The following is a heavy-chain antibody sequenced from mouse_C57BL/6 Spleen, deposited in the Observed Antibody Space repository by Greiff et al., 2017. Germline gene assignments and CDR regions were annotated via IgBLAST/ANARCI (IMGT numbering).Heavy chain of an antibody. Sequence: QVQLQQSGPELVKPGASVKISCKASGYAFSSSWMNWVKQRPGKGLEWIGRIYPGDGDTNYNGKFKGKATLTADKSSSTAYMQLSSLTSEDSAVYFCARIPYDYDGYWYFDVWGTGTTVTVSS. CDR3: ARIPYDYDGYWYFDV. V-gene: IGHV1-82*01. CDR1: GYAFSSSW. D-gene: IGHD2-4*01. CDR2: IYPGDGDT. J-gene: IGHJ1*03.